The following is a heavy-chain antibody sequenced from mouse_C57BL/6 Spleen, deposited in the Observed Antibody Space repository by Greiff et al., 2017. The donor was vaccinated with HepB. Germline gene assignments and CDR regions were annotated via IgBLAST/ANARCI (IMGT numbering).Heavy chain of an antibody. CDR2: ISDGGSYT. D-gene: IGHD1-1*01. V-gene: IGHV5-4*01. CDR3: ARDYGSSPYYFDY. CDR1: GFTFSSYA. Sequence: EVQLQESGGGLVKPGGSLKLSCAASGFTFSSYAMSWVRQTPEKRLEWVATISDGGSYTYYPDNVKGRFTISRDNAKNNLYLQMSHLKSEDTAMYYCARDYGSSPYYFDYWGQGTTLTVSS. J-gene: IGHJ2*01.